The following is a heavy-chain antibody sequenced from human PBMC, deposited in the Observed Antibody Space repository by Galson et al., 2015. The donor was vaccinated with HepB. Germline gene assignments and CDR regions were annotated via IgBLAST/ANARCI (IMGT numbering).Heavy chain of an antibody. V-gene: IGHV3-74*01. J-gene: IGHJ6*02. D-gene: IGHD2-21*01. Sequence: SLRLSCAASGFTFSDSWMHWVRQAPGEGLMWVSQIKTDGTFTSYADSVKGRFTSSRDNAKNTLYLQMHSLRAEDTAVYYCARSDEPYSLDVWGQGTTDTVSS. CDR2: IKTDGTFT. CDR1: GFTFSDSW. CDR3: ARSDEPYSLDV.